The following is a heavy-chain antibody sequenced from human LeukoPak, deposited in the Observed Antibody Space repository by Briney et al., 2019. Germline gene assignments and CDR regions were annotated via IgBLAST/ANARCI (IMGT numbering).Heavy chain of an antibody. J-gene: IGHJ5*02. CDR1: GYTFISYG. Sequence: GASVKVSCKASGYTFISYGISWVRQAPGQGLEWMGWISTYNGNTKYAQKLQGRVTMTTDTSTSTAYMELRSLRSDDTAVYYCARDWVTMVRGPGGGIDPWGQGTLVTVSS. CDR2: ISTYNGNT. V-gene: IGHV1-18*01. CDR3: ARDWVTMVRGPGGGIDP. D-gene: IGHD3-10*01.